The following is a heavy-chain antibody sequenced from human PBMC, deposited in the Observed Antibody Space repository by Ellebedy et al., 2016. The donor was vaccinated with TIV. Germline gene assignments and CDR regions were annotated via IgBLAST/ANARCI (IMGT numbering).Heavy chain of an antibody. D-gene: IGHD3-22*01. CDR2: LHPSGTP. Sequence: GSLRLSCAVSGVSITSHFWTWIRQPAGGGLEWIGRLHPSGTPNYNPSLKSRVIMSRDTSKDQFSLKLSSLPAADTAVYYCARHGPQWFDAFDLWGQGTLVTVSS. J-gene: IGHJ3*01. CDR3: ARHGPQWFDAFDL. CDR1: GVSITSHF. V-gene: IGHV4-4*07.